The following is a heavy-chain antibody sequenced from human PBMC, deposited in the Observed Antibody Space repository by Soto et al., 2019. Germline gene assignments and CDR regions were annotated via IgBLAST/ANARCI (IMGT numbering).Heavy chain of an antibody. V-gene: IGHV3-21*01. CDR2: ISSSSSYI. J-gene: IGHJ5*02. CDR3: ARDEVMGDYVNWFDP. D-gene: IGHD4-17*01. CDR1: GFTFSSYS. Sequence: GGSLRLSCAASGFTFSSYSMSWVRQAPGKGLEWVSSISSSSSYIYYADSVKGRFTISRDNAKNSLYLQMNSLRAEDTAVYYCARDEVMGDYVNWFDPWGQGTLVTVSS.